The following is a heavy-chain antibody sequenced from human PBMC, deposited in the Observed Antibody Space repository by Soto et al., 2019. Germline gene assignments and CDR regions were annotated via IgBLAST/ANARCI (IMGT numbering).Heavy chain of an antibody. J-gene: IGHJ4*02. CDR2: INHSGST. Sequence: QVQLQQWGAGLLKPSETLSLTCAVYGGSFSGYYWSWIRQPPGKGLEWIGEINHSGSTNYNPSLKSRVTISVDTSKNQFSLKLSSVTAADTAVYYCARGRANYDFWSGYYFWKYWGQGTLVTVSS. V-gene: IGHV4-34*01. D-gene: IGHD3-3*01. CDR1: GGSFSGYY. CDR3: ARGRANYDFWSGYYFWKY.